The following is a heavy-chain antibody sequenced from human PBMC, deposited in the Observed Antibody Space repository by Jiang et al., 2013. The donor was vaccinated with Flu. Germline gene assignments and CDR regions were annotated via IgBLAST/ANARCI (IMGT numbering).Heavy chain of an antibody. CDR2: IYYSGST. CDR3: ARHLRALRGYSYGGY. D-gene: IGHD5-18*01. J-gene: IGHJ4*02. Sequence: GPGLVKPSETLSLTCTVSGGSISSSSYYWGWIRQPPGKGLEWIGSIYYSGSTYYNPSLKSRVTISVDTSKNQFSLKLSSVTAADTAVYYCARHLRALRGYSYGGYWGQGTLVTVSS. V-gene: IGHV4-39*01. CDR1: GGSISSSSYY.